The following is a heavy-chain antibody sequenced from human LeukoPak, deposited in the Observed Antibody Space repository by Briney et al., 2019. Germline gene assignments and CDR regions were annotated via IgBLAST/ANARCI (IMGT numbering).Heavy chain of an antibody. V-gene: IGHV3-48*04. CDR1: GFTFSSYA. D-gene: IGHD3-22*01. CDR3: ARAGFRSTSGYSY. J-gene: IGHJ4*02. Sequence: GGSLRLSCAASGFTFSSYAMSWVRQAPGKGLEWVSYISSSGSTIYYADSVKGRFTISRDNAKNTLYLQMNSLRAEDTAVYYCARAGFRSTSGYSYWGQGTLVTVSS. CDR2: ISSSGSTI.